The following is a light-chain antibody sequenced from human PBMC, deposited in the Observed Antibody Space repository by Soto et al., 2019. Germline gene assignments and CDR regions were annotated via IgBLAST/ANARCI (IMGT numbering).Light chain of an antibody. V-gene: IGKV1-5*01. CDR1: QSISRW. Sequence: DIQMTQSPATLSASVGDRFTITCLSSQSISRWLTWYQQKPGKAPKLLIYEASSLESAVPSRFSGSGSGTEFTLTISSLQSEDFAVYYCQQYNNWPPITFGQGTRLEIK. CDR2: EAS. CDR3: QQYNNWPPIT. J-gene: IGKJ5*01.